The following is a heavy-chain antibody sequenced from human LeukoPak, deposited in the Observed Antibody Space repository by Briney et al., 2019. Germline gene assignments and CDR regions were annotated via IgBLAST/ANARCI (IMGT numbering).Heavy chain of an antibody. D-gene: IGHD1-26*01. CDR2: IYPGDSDT. V-gene: IGHV5-51*01. J-gene: IGHJ3*02. Sequence: GESVKISCKGSGYRFTSYWIGWVRQMPGKGLEWMGFIYPGDSDTRYSPSFQGQVTISADKSMSTAYLQWSSLKASDTAMYYCARRRGRYSGDAFDIWGQGTMVTVSS. CDR3: ARRRGRYSGDAFDI. CDR1: GYRFTSYW.